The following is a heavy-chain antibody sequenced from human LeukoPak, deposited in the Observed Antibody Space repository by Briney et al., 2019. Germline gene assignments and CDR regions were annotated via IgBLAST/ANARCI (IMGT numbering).Heavy chain of an antibody. CDR1: GGSISSYY. V-gene: IGHV4-59*01. CDR3: ARSESYRGRLDY. CDR2: IYYSGST. D-gene: IGHD1-26*01. Sequence: SETLSLTCTVSGGSISSYYWSWIRQAPGKGLEWIGYIYYSGSTNYNPSLKSRVTISVDTSKNQFSLKLSSVTAADTAVYYCARSESYRGRLDYWGQGTLVTVSS. J-gene: IGHJ4*02.